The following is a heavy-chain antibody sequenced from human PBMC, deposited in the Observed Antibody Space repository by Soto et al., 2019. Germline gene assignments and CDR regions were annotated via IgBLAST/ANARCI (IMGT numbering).Heavy chain of an antibody. V-gene: IGHV4-39*01. J-gene: IGHJ4*02. CDR3: ARTRQGVTIDY. CDR2: IYYSGST. D-gene: IGHD2-8*01. CDR1: GGSISSSSYY. Sequence: QLQLQESGPGLVKPSETLSLTCTVSGGSISSSSYYWGWIRQPPGKGLEWIGSIYYSGSTYYNPSLKSRVTISVDTSKNQFSLKLSSVTAADTAVYYCARTRQGVTIDYWGQGTLVTVSS.